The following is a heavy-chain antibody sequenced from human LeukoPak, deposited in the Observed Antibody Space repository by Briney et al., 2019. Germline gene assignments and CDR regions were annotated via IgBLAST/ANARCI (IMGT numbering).Heavy chain of an antibody. CDR3: ASLQVALKFDP. CDR2: INRDGSEK. Sequence: GGSLRLSCAASGFTFSSYWMSWVRQAPGKGLEWVANINRDGSEKYYVDSVKGRFTISRDNVKNSLYLQMNSLRAEDTAVYYCASLQVALKFDPWGQGTLVTVSS. J-gene: IGHJ5*02. V-gene: IGHV3-7*01. D-gene: IGHD5-12*01. CDR1: GFTFSSYW.